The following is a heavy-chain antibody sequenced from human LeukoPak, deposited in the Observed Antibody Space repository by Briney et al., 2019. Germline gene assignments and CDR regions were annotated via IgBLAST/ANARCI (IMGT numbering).Heavy chain of an antibody. CDR3: ARGGREHHYDLDY. D-gene: IGHD5-12*01. Sequence: GESLKISCKASGYTFTGYYMHWVRQAPGQGLEWMGWINPNSGGTNYAQKFQGRVTMTRDTSISTAYMELSRLRSDDTAVYYCARGGREHHYDLDYWGQGTLVTVSS. CDR2: INPNSGGT. CDR1: GYTFTGYY. J-gene: IGHJ4*02. V-gene: IGHV1-2*02.